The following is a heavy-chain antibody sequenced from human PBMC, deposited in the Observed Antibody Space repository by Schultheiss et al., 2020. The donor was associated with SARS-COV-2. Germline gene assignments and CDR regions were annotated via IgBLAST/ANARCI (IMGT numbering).Heavy chain of an antibody. CDR1: GFSFSGSG. V-gene: IGHV3-21*01. D-gene: IGHD6-19*01. CDR2: IVGSGFDT. J-gene: IGHJ4*02. Sequence: GESLKISCVTSGFSFSGSGIYWVRQASGKGLEWVSGIVGSGFDTYYADSVKGRFTISRDNANNSLYLQMNSLRAEDTAVYYCATIWPLSSGWAYWGQGTLVTVSS. CDR3: ATIWPLSSGWAY.